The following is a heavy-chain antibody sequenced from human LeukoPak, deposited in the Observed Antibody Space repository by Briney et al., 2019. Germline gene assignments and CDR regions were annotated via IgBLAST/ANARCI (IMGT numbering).Heavy chain of an antibody. D-gene: IGHD6-6*01. V-gene: IGHV1-69*04. J-gene: IGHJ4*02. CDR2: IIPILGIA. CDR1: GGTFSSYT. Sequence: SVKVSCKASGGTFSSYTISWVRQAPGQGLEWMGRIIPILGIANYAQKFQGRVTITADKSTSTAYMELSSLKSEDTAGYYCARDPRDSSSASALRYLGQGTLVTVSS. CDR3: ARDPRDSSSASALRY.